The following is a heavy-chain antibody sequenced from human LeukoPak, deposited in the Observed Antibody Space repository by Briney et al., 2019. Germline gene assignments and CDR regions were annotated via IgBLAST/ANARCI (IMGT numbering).Heavy chain of an antibody. J-gene: IGHJ4*02. CDR3: ASGQKLGF. Sequence: GRSLRLSCVASGFTFSSYWMSWVRQAPGKGLEWVANIKQDGSDKYYVDSVKGRFTISRDNAKNSLYLQMNSLRAEDTAVYYCASGQKLGFWGQGTLVTVSS. CDR2: IKQDGSDK. V-gene: IGHV3-7*01. CDR1: GFTFSSYW. D-gene: IGHD6-13*01.